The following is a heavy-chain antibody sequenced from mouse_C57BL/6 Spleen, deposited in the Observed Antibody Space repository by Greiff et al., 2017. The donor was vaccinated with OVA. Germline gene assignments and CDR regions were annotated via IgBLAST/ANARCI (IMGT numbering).Heavy chain of an antibody. D-gene: IGHD2-5*01. V-gene: IGHV1-64*01. CDR3: ANSNYTWFAY. CDR2: IHPNSGST. J-gene: IGHJ3*01. Sequence: QVQLKQPGAELVKPGASVKLSCKASGYTFTSYWMHWVKQRPGQGLEWIGMIHPNSGSTNYNEKFKSKATLTVDKSSSTAYMQLSSLTSEDSAVYYCANSNYTWFAYWGQGTLVTVSA. CDR1: GYTFTSYW.